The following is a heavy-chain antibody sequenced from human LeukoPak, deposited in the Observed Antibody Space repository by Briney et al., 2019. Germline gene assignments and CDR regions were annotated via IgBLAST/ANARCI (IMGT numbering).Heavy chain of an antibody. CDR2: IYYSGST. J-gene: IGHJ6*02. Sequence: SETLSLTCTVSGGSISSYYWSWIRQPPGKGLEWIGYIYYSGSTNYKPSLKSRVTISVDTSKNQFSLKLSSVTAADTAVYYCARGYGDEDYYYYYGMDVWGQGTTVTVSS. CDR3: ARGYGDEDYYYYYGMDV. V-gene: IGHV4-59*01. CDR1: GGSISSYY. D-gene: IGHD4-17*01.